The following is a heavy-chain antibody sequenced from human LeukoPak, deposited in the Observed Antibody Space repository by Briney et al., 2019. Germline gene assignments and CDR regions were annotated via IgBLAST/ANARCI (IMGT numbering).Heavy chain of an antibody. CDR2: IKQDGSEK. CDR3: ARDIYSYGYDYYYYYMDV. CDR1: GLRFSDLW. J-gene: IGHJ6*03. V-gene: IGHV3-7*01. Sequence: AGGSLRLSCAASGLRFSDLWMTWVRHPPGKGLEWVANIKQDGSEKYYVDSVKGRFTISRDNAKNSLYLQMNSLRAEDTAVYYCARDIYSYGYDYYYYYMDVWGKGTTVTVSS. D-gene: IGHD5-18*01.